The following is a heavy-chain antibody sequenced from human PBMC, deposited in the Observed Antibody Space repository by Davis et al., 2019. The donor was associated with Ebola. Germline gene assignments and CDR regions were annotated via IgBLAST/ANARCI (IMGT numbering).Heavy chain of an antibody. V-gene: IGHV1-69*02. CDR3: ARAPLYVEPSADLVGEHDDY. CDR1: GGTFSSYT. D-gene: IGHD2-2*01. CDR2: IIPILGIA. J-gene: IGHJ4*02. Sequence: SVKVSCKASGGTFSSYTISWVRQAPGQGLEWMGRIIPILGIANYAQKFQGRVTITADKSTSTAYMELSSLRSEDTAVYYCARAPLYVEPSADLVGEHDDYWGQGTLVTVSS.